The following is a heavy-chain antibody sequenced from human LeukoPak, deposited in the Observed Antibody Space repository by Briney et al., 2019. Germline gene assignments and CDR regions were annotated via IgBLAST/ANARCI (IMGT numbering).Heavy chain of an antibody. D-gene: IGHD1-14*01. CDR2: INHSGSS. CDR1: GGSFSGYD. CDR3: ARGGRKTIVQSNYYYYYWDV. J-gene: IGHJ6*03. V-gene: IGHV4-34*01. Sequence: SETLSLTCAVYGGSFSGYDWSWIRQPPGKGLEWIGEINHSGSSNYNPSLKSRVTISEDTSKNQISLKLSYVTAADTAVYYCARGGRKTIVQSNYYYYYWDVWGEGTTVTVSS.